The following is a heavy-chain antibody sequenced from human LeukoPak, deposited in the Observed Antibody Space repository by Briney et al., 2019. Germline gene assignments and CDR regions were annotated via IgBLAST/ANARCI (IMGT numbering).Heavy chain of an antibody. CDR2: ISNGNT. CDR3: VREAGYCASVCLKSNWFDP. D-gene: IGHD2-15*01. CDR1: GFPFSHHA. V-gene: IGHV3-23*01. J-gene: IGHJ5*02. Sequence: GSLRLSCAASGFPFSHHAMSWVRQPPGKGLEWVAAISNGNTYYADSVRGRFAISRDDSKNMVYLQMNSLRDEDTALYYCVREAGYCASVCLKSNWFDPWGQGTLVTVSS.